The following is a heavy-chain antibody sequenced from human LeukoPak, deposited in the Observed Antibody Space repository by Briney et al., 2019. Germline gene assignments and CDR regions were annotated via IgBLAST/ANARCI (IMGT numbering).Heavy chain of an antibody. J-gene: IGHJ4*02. V-gene: IGHV1-69*04. D-gene: IGHD3-22*01. CDR3: ARPEDDYYDSSGYGY. CDR2: IIPILGIA. Sequence: ASVKVSCKASGYTFTSYGISWVRQAPGQGLEWMGRIIPILGIANYAQKFQGRVTITADKSTSTAYMELSSLRSEDTAVYYCARPEDDYYDSSGYGYWGQGTLVTVSS. CDR1: GYTFTSYG.